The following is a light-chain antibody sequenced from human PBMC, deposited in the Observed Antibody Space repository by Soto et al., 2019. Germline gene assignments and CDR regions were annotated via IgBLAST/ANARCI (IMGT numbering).Light chain of an antibody. CDR1: QGSSSS. V-gene: IGKV1-9*01. J-gene: IGKJ4*01. Sequence: IQLTQSPSSLSASVGDRVTITCRASQGSSSSLAWYQQQPGKAPKLLIYAASTLQSGVLSRFSGSGSGTDFSFTISCLQPEDFSTYYCQQLKSFPFSFGGGTTVEIK. CDR3: QQLKSFPFS. CDR2: AAS.